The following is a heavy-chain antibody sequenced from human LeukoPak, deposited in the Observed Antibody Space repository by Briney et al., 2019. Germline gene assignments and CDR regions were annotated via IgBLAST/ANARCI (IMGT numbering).Heavy chain of an antibody. Sequence: GGSLRLSCAASGFTFSSYSMNWVRQAPGKGLEGGSYISSSSSTIYYADSVKGRFTISRDNAKNSLYLQMDSLRAEDTAVYYCARPDYDFWSGSPGGHYMDVWGKGTTVTVSS. J-gene: IGHJ6*03. CDR2: ISSSSSTI. D-gene: IGHD3-3*01. CDR3: ARPDYDFWSGSPGGHYMDV. V-gene: IGHV3-48*04. CDR1: GFTFSSYS.